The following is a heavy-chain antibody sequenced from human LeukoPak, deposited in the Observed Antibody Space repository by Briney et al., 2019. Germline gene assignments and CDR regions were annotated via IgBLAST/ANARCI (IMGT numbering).Heavy chain of an antibody. CDR2: INPKSGGR. J-gene: IGHJ4*02. CDR1: GYTFTDYY. CDR3: ATGERLVPAAMWFDY. D-gene: IGHD2-2*01. V-gene: IGHV1-2*02. Sequence: ASVKVSCKASGYTFTDYYMHWVRQAPGQGLEWMGWINPKSGGRSYAQRFQGRVTMTRDTSISAAYMELSRLRSDDTAVYYCATGERLVPAAMWFDYWGQGTLVTVSS.